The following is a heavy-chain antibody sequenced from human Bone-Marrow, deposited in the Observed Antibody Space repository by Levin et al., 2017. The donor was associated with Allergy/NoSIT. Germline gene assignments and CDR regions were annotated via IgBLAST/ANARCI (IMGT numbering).Heavy chain of an antibody. CDR3: ARPIWVVAATPVIGAGGDAFDI. J-gene: IGHJ3*02. D-gene: IGHD2-15*01. Sequence: GESLKISCKGSGYSFTSYWIGWVRQMPGKSLEWMGIIYPGDSDTRYSPSFQGQVTISADKSISTAYLQWSSLKASDTAMYYCARPIWVVAATPVIGAGGDAFDIWGQGTMVTVSS. CDR2: IYPGDSDT. V-gene: IGHV5-51*01. CDR1: GYSFTSYW.